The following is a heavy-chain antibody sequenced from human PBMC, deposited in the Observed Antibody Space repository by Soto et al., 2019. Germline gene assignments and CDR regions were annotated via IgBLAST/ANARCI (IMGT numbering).Heavy chain of an antibody. CDR1: GFTFSSHA. V-gene: IGHV3-64*07. CDR2: ISSSGGST. Sequence: EVQLVESGGGLVQPGGSLRLSCAASGFTFSSHAMHWVRQAPGKGLEYVSTISSSGGSTYYADSVKGRFTISRDNAKNTLYLQMGSLRAEGVAVYYCVRDGGDLYYYYMDVWGKGTTVTVSS. CDR3: VRDGGDLYYYYMDV. D-gene: IGHD2-21*02. J-gene: IGHJ6*03.